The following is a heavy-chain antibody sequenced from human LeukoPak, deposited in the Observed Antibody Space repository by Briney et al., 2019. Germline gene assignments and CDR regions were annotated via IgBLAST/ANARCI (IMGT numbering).Heavy chain of an antibody. CDR2: IYYSGST. V-gene: IGHV4-39*01. CDR3: ASLAKYYMDV. J-gene: IGHJ6*03. CDR1: GGSISSSSYY. Sequence: SETLSLTCTVSGGSISSSSYYWGWIRQPPGKGLEWIGSIYYSGSTYYNPSLKSRVTISVDTSKNQFSLKLSSVTAADTAVYYCASLAKYYMDVWGKGTTVTVSS.